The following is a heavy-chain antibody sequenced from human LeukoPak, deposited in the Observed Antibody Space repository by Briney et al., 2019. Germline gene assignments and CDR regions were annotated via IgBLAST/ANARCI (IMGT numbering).Heavy chain of an antibody. J-gene: IGHJ6*02. D-gene: IGHD3-10*01. CDR2: INHSGST. CDR3: ARAIRGSGTDYYYYGMDV. V-gene: IGHV4-34*01. CDR1: GGSFSGYY. Sequence: KTSETLSLTCAVYGGSFSGYYWSWIRQPPGKGLEWIGEINHSGSTNYNPSLKSRVTISVDTSKNQFSLKLSSVTAADTAVYYCARAIRGSGTDYYYYGMDVWGQGTTVIVSS.